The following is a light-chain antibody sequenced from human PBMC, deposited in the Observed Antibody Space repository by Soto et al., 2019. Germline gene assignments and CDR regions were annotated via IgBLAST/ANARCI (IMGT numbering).Light chain of an antibody. Sequence: QSVLPQPPSVSAAPGQKVTISCSGSSSNIGNNYVSWYQQLPGTAPKLLIYENHKRPSGIPDRFSGSKSGTSATLGITGLQTGDEADYYCGTWDSNLSSWVFGGGTKLTVL. J-gene: IGLJ3*02. CDR1: SSNIGNNY. CDR2: ENH. V-gene: IGLV1-51*02. CDR3: GTWDSNLSSWV.